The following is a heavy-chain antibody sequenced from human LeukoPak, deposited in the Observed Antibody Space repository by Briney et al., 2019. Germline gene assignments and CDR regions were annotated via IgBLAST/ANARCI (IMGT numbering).Heavy chain of an antibody. J-gene: IGHJ4*02. CDR3: ARAGRYYDSSGSRTFDY. V-gene: IGHV3-7*05. CDR1: GFTFNSYW. D-gene: IGHD3-22*01. Sequence: QTGGSLRLSCAASGFTFNSYWMSWVRQAPGKGLEWVANIKQDGSEKYYVDSVKGRFTISRDNAKNSLYLQMNSLRAEDTAVYYCARAGRYYDSSGSRTFDYWGQGTLVTVSS. CDR2: IKQDGSEK.